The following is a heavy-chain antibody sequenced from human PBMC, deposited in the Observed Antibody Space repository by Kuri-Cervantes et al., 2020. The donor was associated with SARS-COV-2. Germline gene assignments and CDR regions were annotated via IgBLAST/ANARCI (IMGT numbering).Heavy chain of an antibody. D-gene: IGHD3-22*01. Sequence: GGSLRLSCAASGFTFSSYEMNWVRQAPGKGLEWVSYISSSGSTIYYADSVKGRFTISRDTAKNSLYLQMNSLRAEDTAVYYCARGDSSGYLYYFDYWGQGTLVTVSS. CDR2: ISSSGSTI. CDR1: GFTFSSYE. J-gene: IGHJ4*02. CDR3: ARGDSSGYLYYFDY. V-gene: IGHV3-48*03.